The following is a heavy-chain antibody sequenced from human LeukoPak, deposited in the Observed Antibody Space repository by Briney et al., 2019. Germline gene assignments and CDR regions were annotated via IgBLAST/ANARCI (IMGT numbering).Heavy chain of an antibody. CDR3: ATPAAGPGAEYSLY. Sequence: GGSLRLSCAASGFTFCSYSMNWVRQAPGKGLEWVSSIDFTSRYIYNADSVKGRFTTSRDNAKNSLDLQMNSLKVEDTAVYYCATPAAGPGAEYSLYWGQGTLVIVSS. CDR2: IDFTSRYI. J-gene: IGHJ1*01. D-gene: IGHD6-13*01. V-gene: IGHV3-21*01. CDR1: GFTFCSYS.